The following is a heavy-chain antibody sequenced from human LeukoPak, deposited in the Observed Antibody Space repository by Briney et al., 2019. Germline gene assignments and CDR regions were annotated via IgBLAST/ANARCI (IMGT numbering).Heavy chain of an antibody. D-gene: IGHD3-16*01. CDR1: GGSISSDY. CDR3: ARGGGYFNY. CDR2: IYFSGST. Sequence: SETLSLTCTVSGGSISSDYWSWIRQPPGKGLEWIGYIYFSGSTNYNPSLKSRVTISVDTSKTQLSLKLSSVTAADTAVYYCARGGGYFNYWGQGTVVTVSS. J-gene: IGHJ4*02. V-gene: IGHV4-59*01.